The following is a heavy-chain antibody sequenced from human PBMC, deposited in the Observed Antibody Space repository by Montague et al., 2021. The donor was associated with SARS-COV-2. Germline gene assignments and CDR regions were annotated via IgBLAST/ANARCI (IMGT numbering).Heavy chain of an antibody. V-gene: IGHV3-48*03. CDR3: ARDYSITIFGVVFYYGMDV. CDR2: ISSSGSTI. CDR1: GFTFSSYE. J-gene: IGHJ6*02. Sequence: SLRLSFAASGFTFSSYEMNWVRQAPGKGLEWVSYISSSGSTIYYADSVKGRFTISRDNAKNSLYLQMNSLRAEDTAVYYCARDYSITIFGVVFYYGMDVWGQGTTVTVSS. D-gene: IGHD3-3*01.